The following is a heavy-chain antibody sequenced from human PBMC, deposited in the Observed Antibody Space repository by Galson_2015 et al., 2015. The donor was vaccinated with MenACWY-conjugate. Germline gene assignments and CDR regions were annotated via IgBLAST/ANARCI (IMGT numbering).Heavy chain of an antibody. Sequence: SVKVSCKAPGDTVTSHSISWIRQAPGQGLEWLGIINPSGGSPSYAQKSQGRVTMTRDTSTSTVYMELSSLRSEDTAVYYCARGHYPAGGISPADYCGHASLVTVSS. CDR1: GDTVTSHS. D-gene: IGHD6-13*01. CDR2: INPSGGSP. CDR3: ARGHYPAGGISPADY. V-gene: IGHV1-46*01. J-gene: IGHJ4*01.